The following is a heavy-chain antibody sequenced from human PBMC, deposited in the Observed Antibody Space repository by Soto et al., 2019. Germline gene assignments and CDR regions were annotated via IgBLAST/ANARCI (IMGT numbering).Heavy chain of an antibody. V-gene: IGHV3-15*01. D-gene: IGHD3-9*01. CDR1: GFTFSNAW. J-gene: IGHJ4*02. CDR2: IKSKTDGGTT. CDR3: TPELRYFYWLLPHFDY. Sequence: EVQLVESGGGLVKPGGSLRLSCAASGFTFSNAWMSWVRQAPGKGLEWVGRIKSKTDGGTTDYAAPVKGRFTISRDDSKNTLYLQLNSLNTEDTAVYYCTPELRYFYWLLPHFDYWGQGTLVTVSS.